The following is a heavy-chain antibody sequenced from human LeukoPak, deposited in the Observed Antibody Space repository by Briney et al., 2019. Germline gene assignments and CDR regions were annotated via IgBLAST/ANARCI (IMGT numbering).Heavy chain of an antibody. CDR3: AKGRYDSSGPANTFDY. D-gene: IGHD3-22*01. CDR1: GFTFSSCA. CDR2: IGGSGGST. J-gene: IGHJ4*02. Sequence: GGSLRLSCAASGFTFSSCAMSWVRQAPGKGLEWVSGIGGSGGSTYYADSVKGQFTISRDNSKNTLYLQMNNLRAEDTALYYCAKGRYDSSGPANTFDYWGQGTLVTVSS. V-gene: IGHV3-23*01.